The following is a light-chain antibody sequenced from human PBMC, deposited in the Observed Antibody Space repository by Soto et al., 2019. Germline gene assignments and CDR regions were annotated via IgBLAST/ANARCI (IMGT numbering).Light chain of an antibody. J-gene: IGLJ1*01. CDR3: AAWDDNLNAYV. CDR2: LGD. Sequence: QSLLTQPPSASSTPGQTVTISCSGSTSNIGTFYVYWYQHLPGTAPKLLIYLGDQRASGVSDRFSGSKSGTSASLAINGLRSDDEADYYCAAWDDNLNAYVFGSGTKGTVL. V-gene: IGLV1-47*02. CDR1: TSNIGTFY.